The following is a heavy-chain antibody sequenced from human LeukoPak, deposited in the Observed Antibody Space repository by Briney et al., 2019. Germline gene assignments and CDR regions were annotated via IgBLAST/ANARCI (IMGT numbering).Heavy chain of an antibody. CDR1: GFTFSSYA. D-gene: IGHD3-22*01. J-gene: IGHJ4*02. CDR2: ISGSGGST. V-gene: IGHV3-23*01. CDR3: DYYDSSGYPRNDY. Sequence: GGSLRLSCAASGFTFSSYAMSWVRQAPGKGLEWVSAISGSGGSTYYADSVKGRFTISGDNSKNTLYLQMNSLRAEDTAVYYCDYYDSSGYPRNDYWGQGTLVTVSS.